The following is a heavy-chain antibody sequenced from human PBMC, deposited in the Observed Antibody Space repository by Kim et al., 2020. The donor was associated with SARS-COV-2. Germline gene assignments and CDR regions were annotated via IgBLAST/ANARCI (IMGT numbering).Heavy chain of an antibody. CDR1: GGSISSGDYY. Sequence: SETLSLTCTVSGGSISSGDYYWSWIRQPPGKGLEWIGYIYYSGSTYSNPSLKRRVTISVDTSKNQFSLNMSPVTAADTAVYYWAREGNSSGYHWGQGTLITVSS. V-gene: IGHV4-30-4*01. CDR2: IYYSGST. J-gene: IGHJ4*02. CDR3: AREGNSSGYH. D-gene: IGHD3-22*01.